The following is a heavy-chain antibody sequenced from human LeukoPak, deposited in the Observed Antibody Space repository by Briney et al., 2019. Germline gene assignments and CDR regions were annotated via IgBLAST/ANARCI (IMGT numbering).Heavy chain of an antibody. CDR3: ATSVHSGSYETPFDY. D-gene: IGHD1-26*01. Sequence: GASVKVSCKASGYTFTGYYMHWVRQAPGQGLEWMVWINPNSGGTNYAQKFQGRVTMTRDTSISTAYMELSRLRSDDTAVYYCATSVHSGSYETPFDYWGQGTLVTVSS. CDR2: INPNSGGT. J-gene: IGHJ4*02. V-gene: IGHV1-2*02. CDR1: GYTFTGYY.